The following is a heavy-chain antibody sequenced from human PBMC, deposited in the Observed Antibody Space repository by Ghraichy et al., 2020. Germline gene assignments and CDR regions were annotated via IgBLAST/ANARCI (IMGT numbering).Heavy chain of an antibody. Sequence: SETLSLTCTVSSGSIRDYYWSWVRQPPGKRLEWIGHVYYRGNTNYNPSLRRRVTISLDTSNNRFSLKLTSVTAADTPVYYCARGAFLGFGSDKGYFDLWGRGTLVTVSS. CDR3: ARGAFLGFGSDKGYFDL. CDR1: SGSIRDYY. J-gene: IGHJ2*01. CDR2: VYYRGNT. V-gene: IGHV4-59*01. D-gene: IGHD3-10*01.